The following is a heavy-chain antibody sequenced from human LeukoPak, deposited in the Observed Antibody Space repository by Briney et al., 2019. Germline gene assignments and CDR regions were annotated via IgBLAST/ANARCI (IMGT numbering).Heavy chain of an antibody. CDR3: AADLGWELVHWYFDL. CDR2: INPNSGGT. V-gene: IGHV1-2*02. D-gene: IGHD1-26*01. J-gene: IGHJ2*01. Sequence: SVKVSCKASGYTFTGYYMHWVRQAPGQGLEWMGWINPNSGGTNYAQKFQERVTITRDMSTSTAYMELSSLRSEDTAVYYCAADLGWELVHWYFDLWGRGTLVTVSS. CDR1: GYTFTGYY.